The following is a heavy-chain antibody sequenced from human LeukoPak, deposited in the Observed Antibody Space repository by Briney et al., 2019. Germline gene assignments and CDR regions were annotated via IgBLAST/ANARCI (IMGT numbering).Heavy chain of an antibody. CDR3: ARRATYYDFWSGFSNYYMDV. V-gene: IGHV5-51*01. J-gene: IGHJ6*03. D-gene: IGHD3-3*01. CDR2: IYPGDSDT. CDR1: GYSFTSYW. Sequence: GESLKISCKGSGYSFTSYWIGWVRQMPGKGLEWVGIIYPGDSDTRYSPSFQGQVTISADKSISTAYLQWSSLKASDTAMYYCARRATYYDFWSGFSNYYMDVWGKGTTVTVSS.